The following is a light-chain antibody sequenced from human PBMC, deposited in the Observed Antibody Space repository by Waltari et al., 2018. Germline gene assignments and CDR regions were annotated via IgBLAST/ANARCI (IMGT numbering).Light chain of an antibody. CDR1: SGSVSTSNY. Sequence: TVVTQEPSLSVSPGGTVTLTCGLNSGSVSTSNYPSWYQQTPGQAPRTRIYNSNTRPSGVPDRFSGSILGNKAALTITGAQADDESDYYCFLFINGGISIFGGGTRLTVL. CDR3: FLFINGGISI. J-gene: IGLJ2*01. V-gene: IGLV8-61*01. CDR2: NSN.